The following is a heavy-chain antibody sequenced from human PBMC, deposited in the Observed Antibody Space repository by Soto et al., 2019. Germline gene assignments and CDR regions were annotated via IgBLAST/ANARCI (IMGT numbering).Heavy chain of an antibody. CDR2: IWYDESKK. CDR3: ARSSGFGIDF. CDR1: GFTFNTHG. V-gene: IGHV3-33*01. D-gene: IGHD6-19*01. J-gene: IGHJ4*02. Sequence: GGSLRLSCAASGFTFNTHGMHWVRQAPGKGLEWVAVIWYDESKKYYEDSVTGRFTISRDNSRSALYLQMDSLRAEDTGVYYCARSSGFGIDFWGQGTLVTVSS.